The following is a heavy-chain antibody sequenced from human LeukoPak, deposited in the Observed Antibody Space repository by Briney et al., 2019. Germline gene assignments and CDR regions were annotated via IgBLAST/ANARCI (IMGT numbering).Heavy chain of an antibody. CDR1: GFTFSSYW. J-gene: IGHJ4*02. CDR3: ARDCGYNYVDY. D-gene: IGHD5-18*01. Sequence: GGSLRLSCAASGFTFSSYWMHWVRQAPGKGLVWVSRIYSDGSSTSYADSVKGRFTISRDNAKNTLYLQMNSLRAEDKAVYYCARDCGYNYVDYWGQGTLVTVSS. CDR2: IYSDGSST. V-gene: IGHV3-74*01.